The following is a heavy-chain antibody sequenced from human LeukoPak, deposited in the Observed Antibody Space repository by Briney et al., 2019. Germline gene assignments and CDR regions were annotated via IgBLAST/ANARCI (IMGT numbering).Heavy chain of an antibody. CDR2: ISYDGSKK. J-gene: IGHJ6*04. D-gene: IGHD3-10*02. CDR3: AELGITMIGGV. V-gene: IGHV3-30*04. CDR1: GFTFSSYA. Sequence: GGSLRLSCAASGFTFSSYAIHWVRQAPGKGLEWVAFISYDGSKKYYADSVKGRFTISRDNAKNSLYLQMNSLRAEDTAVYYCAELGITMIGGVWGKGTTVTISS.